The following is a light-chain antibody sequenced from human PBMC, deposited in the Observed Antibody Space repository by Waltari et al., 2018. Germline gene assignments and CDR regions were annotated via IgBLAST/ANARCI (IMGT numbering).Light chain of an antibody. V-gene: IGLV1-47*01. J-gene: IGLJ3*02. CDR3: ATWDDSLSAWV. Sequence: QSVLTQPPSASGTPGPRVTVSCSGSSSNIGSPYVYWYQQLPGTAPRLLIYRNNQRPAGVPDRFSGSKSGTSASLAISGLRSEDEADYYCATWDDSLSAWVFGGGTKLTVL. CDR1: SSNIGSPY. CDR2: RNN.